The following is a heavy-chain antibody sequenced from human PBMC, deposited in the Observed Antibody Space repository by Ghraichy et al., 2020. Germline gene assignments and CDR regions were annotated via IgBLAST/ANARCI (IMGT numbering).Heavy chain of an antibody. CDR1: GFIFSDFY. CDR2: ISTRGTNI. CDR3: ARRHGYFDY. V-gene: IGHV3-11*01. Sequence: GGSLRLSCAASGFIFSDFYMTWVRQAPGKGLEWLSYISTRGTNIQYADSVRGRFTVSRDDAENSLYLQMNSLRVEDTAVYYCARRHGYFDYWGQGTLVAVSS. J-gene: IGHJ4*02.